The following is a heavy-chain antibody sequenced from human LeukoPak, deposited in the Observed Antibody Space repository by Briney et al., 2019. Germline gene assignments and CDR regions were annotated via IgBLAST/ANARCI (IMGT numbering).Heavy chain of an antibody. CDR1: GGTFSSYA. CDR3: ANVEMATQLDY. D-gene: IGHD5-24*01. Sequence: GASVKVSCKASGGTFSSYAITWVRQAPGQGLDWMGRIIPVLGFTNYSQTFQGRVTITADKSTSTTYMELNSLRSEDTAVYYCANVEMATQLDYWGQGTLVTVSS. V-gene: IGHV1-69*04. CDR2: IIPVLGFT. J-gene: IGHJ4*02.